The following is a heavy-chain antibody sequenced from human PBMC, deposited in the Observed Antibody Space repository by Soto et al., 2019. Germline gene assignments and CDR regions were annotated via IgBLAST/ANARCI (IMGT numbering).Heavy chain of an antibody. D-gene: IGHD2-2*01. CDR3: TRPADCSTSSCSFFDS. CDR1: GYTFTNYP. CDR2: INTANDNT. Sequence: ASVKVSCKASGYTFTNYPLHWVRQAPGQRLELMGWINTANDNTKYSEKFQGRVTISSDTSATTAYMELNSLRSEDTAVYYCTRPADCSTSSCSFFDSWGQGTLVTVSS. J-gene: IGHJ4*02. V-gene: IGHV1-3*04.